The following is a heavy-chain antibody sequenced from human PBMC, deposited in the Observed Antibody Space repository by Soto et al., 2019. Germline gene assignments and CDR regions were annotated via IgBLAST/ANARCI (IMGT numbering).Heavy chain of an antibody. V-gene: IGHV3-7*03. CDR3: AKNYYFDC. CDR1: GFTFSSYW. CDR2: IKQDGSEK. J-gene: IGHJ4*02. Sequence: GGSLRLSCAASGFTFSSYWMSWVRQAPGKGLEWVANIKQDGSEKNYVDSVKGRFTISRDDSKNTLYLQMNSLRAEDTAVYYCAKNYYFDCWGQGTRVTVSS.